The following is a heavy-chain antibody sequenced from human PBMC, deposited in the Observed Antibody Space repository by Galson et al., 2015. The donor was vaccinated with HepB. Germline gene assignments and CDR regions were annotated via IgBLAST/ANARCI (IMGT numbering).Heavy chain of an antibody. Sequence: ETLSLTCAVSGGSISSSNWWSWVRQPPGKGLEWIGEIYHSGSTDYNPSLKSRVTISVDKSKNQFSLKLSSVTAADTAVYYCARAGGDYWAASFVGFDYWGQGTLVTVSS. CDR1: GGSISSSNW. CDR3: ARAGGDYWAASFVGFDY. J-gene: IGHJ4*02. CDR2: IYHSGST. V-gene: IGHV4-4*02. D-gene: IGHD4-17*01.